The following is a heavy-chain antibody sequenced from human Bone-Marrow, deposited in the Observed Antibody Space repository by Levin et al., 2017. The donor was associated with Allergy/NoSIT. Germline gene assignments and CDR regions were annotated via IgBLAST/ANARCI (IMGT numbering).Heavy chain of an antibody. D-gene: IGHD6-6*01. Sequence: PPASVKVSCQASGYTFTSYWIGWVRQMPGKGLEWMGVIYPGDSDTRYSPSFQGQVTISVDRSISTAYLQWSSLKASDTAMYYCARRHEGSSSFSDFWGQGTLVTVSS. CDR3: ARRHEGSSSFSDF. CDR2: IYPGDSDT. V-gene: IGHV5-51*01. J-gene: IGHJ4*02. CDR1: GYTFTSYW.